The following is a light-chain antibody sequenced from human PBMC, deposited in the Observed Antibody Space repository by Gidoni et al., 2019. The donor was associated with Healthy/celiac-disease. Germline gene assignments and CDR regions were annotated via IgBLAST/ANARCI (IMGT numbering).Light chain of an antibody. J-gene: IGKJ2*04. CDR2: AAS. CDR1: QGISSY. V-gene: IGKV1-9*01. Sequence: DIQLTQSPSFLSASVGDRVTITCRASQGISSYLAWYQQKPGKAPKLLIYAASTLQSGVPSRFSGSGSGTEFTLTISSLQPEDFATYYCQQRNSYQCSFGQGTKLEIK. CDR3: QQRNSYQCS.